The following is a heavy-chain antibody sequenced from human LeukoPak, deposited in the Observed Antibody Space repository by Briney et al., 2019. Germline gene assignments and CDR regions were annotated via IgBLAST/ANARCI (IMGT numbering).Heavy chain of an antibody. Sequence: GGSLRLSCAASGFTFSTYAMRWVRQAPGKGLEWVSSISGSDGSTYYADSVKGRFTISRDNSKNTLYLQMNSLRADDTAVYYCAKGESHPKYYFDYWGQGTLVTVPS. D-gene: IGHD3-10*01. J-gene: IGHJ4*02. CDR1: GFTFSTYA. CDR2: ISGSDGST. V-gene: IGHV3-23*01. CDR3: AKGESHPKYYFDY.